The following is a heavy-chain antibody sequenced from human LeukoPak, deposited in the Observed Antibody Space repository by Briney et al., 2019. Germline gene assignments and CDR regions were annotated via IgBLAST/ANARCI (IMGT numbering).Heavy chain of an antibody. J-gene: IGHJ5*02. V-gene: IGHV1-46*01. CDR3: ARDTSEGDYAWWFDP. Sequence: ASVKVSCKASGYSFTSHYMHWVRQAPGQGLEWMGLVNPRGTATRYAESFQGRLTLTRDLSTSTDYMELSSLRSDDTAVYFCARDTSEGDYAWWFDPWGQGTLVTVAS. CDR1: GYSFTSHY. CDR2: VNPRGTAT. D-gene: IGHD3-16*01.